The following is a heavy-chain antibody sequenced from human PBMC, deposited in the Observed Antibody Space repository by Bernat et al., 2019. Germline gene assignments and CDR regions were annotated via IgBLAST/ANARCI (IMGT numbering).Heavy chain of an antibody. CDR3: ARDYRYGSGSPTQGFDY. CDR1: GGSISSGDYY. Sequence: QVQLQESGPGLVKPSQTLSLTCTVSGGSISSGDYYWSWIRQPPGKGLEWIGYIYYSGSTYYNPSLKSRVTISVDTSKNQFSLKLSSVTAADTAVYYCARDYRYGSGSPTQGFDYWGQGTLVTVSS. D-gene: IGHD3-10*01. J-gene: IGHJ4*02. CDR2: IYYSGST. V-gene: IGHV4-30-4*01.